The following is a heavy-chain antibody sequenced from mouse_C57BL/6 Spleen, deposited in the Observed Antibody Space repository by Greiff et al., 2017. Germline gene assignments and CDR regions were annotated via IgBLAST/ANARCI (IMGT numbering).Heavy chain of an antibody. D-gene: IGHD2-1*01. V-gene: IGHV1-82*01. CDR2: IYPGYGNT. J-gene: IGHJ4*01. CDR1: GYAFSSSW. CDR3: ASSDIDYGNYYAMDY. Sequence: VQLQESGPELVKPGASVKISCKASGYAFSSSWMNWVKQRPGKGLEWIGGIYPGYGNTNYNGKFKGKATLTADKSSSTAYMQLYSLTSKDSAVYFYASSDIDYGNYYAMDYWGQGTSVTVSS.